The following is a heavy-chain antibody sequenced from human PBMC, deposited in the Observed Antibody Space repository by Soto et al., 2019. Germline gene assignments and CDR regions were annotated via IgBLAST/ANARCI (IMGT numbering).Heavy chain of an antibody. Sequence: PSETLSLTCTASGGSITSSYWSWIRRPPGKGMEWISYIYDTGISGYTPSTSYNPSLKSRVTMSVDTSKSQFSLKLTSVTAADTAVYYCARGEDAFFYYGLDVWGQGITVTVS. CDR2: IYDTGISGYTPST. CDR1: GGSITSSY. CDR3: ARGEDAFFYYGLDV. V-gene: IGHV4-59*01. J-gene: IGHJ6*02.